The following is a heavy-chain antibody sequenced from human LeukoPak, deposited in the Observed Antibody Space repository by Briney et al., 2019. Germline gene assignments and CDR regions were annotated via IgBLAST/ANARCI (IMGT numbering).Heavy chain of an antibody. CDR1: GYTFTSYD. V-gene: IGHV1-8*03. CDR2: MNPNSGNT. Sequence: ASVKVSCKASGYTFTSYDINWVRQATGQGLEWMGWMNPNSGNTGCAQKFQGRVTITRNTSISTAYMELSSLRSEDTAVYYCARRLVGSLDYYYYMDVWGKGTTVTVSS. CDR3: ARRLVGSLDYYYYMDV. D-gene: IGHD1-1*01. J-gene: IGHJ6*03.